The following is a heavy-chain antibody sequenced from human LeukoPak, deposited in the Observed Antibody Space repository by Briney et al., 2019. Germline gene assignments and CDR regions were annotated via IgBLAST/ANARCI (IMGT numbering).Heavy chain of an antibody. CDR1: GYTFIKYG. CDR2: ISADNGNT. J-gene: IGHJ5*02. V-gene: IGHV1-18*01. D-gene: IGHD6-13*01. CDR3: ARPDSQQLAQKDSFDP. Sequence: GASVKVSCKASGYTFIKYGISWVRQAPGQGLEWMGWISADNGNTYYTQKFQGRVTFTTDTSTSTAYMELRSLRSDDTAVYYCARPDSQQLAQKDSFDPWGQGTLVTVSS.